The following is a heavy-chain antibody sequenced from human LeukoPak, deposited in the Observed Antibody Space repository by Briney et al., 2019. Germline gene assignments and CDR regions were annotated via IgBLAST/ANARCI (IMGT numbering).Heavy chain of an antibody. D-gene: IGHD3-10*01. Sequence: SETLSLTCTVSGGSISSYYWSWIRQPPGKGLEWIGYIYYSGSSNYNPSLKSRVTISVDTSKNQFSLKLSSVTAADTAVYYCARGPSYYDGSLRWFDPWGQGTLVTVSS. CDR3: ARGPSYYDGSLRWFDP. CDR2: IYYSGSS. CDR1: GGSISSYY. V-gene: IGHV4-59*08. J-gene: IGHJ5*02.